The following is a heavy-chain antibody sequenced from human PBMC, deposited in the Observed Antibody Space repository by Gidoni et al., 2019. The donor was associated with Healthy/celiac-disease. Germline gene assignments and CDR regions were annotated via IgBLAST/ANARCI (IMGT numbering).Heavy chain of an antibody. V-gene: IGHV4-61*01. J-gene: IGHJ4*02. CDR2: IYYSGST. CDR1: GRPVSSGSYY. CDR3: ARGRWLQRKYYFDY. D-gene: IGHD5-18*01. Sequence: VQLQESGPGLVKPSDTLSLTCTVPGRPVSSGSYYLSWIRQPPGKGLEWIGYIYYSGSTDYNPSLKSRVTISVDTSKNQFSLKLSSVTAADTAVYYCARGRWLQRKYYFDYWGQGTLVTVSS.